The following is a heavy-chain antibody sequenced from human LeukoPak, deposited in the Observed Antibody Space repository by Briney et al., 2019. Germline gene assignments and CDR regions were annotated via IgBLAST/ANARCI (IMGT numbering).Heavy chain of an antibody. CDR3: AKDRAIMITFGGVIASEFDY. V-gene: IGHV3-23*01. Sequence: PGGSLRLSCAASGFTFSNYAMSWVRQAPGKGLEWVSGISGTGGNTYYTDSVKGRFTISRDNSKNTLYLQMNSLRAEDTAVYYCAKDRAIMITFGGVIASEFDYWGQGTLVTVSS. D-gene: IGHD3-16*02. CDR2: ISGTGGNT. J-gene: IGHJ4*02. CDR1: GFTFSNYA.